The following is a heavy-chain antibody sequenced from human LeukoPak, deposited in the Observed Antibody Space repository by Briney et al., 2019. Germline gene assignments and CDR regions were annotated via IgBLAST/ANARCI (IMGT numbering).Heavy chain of an antibody. CDR2: AYYSGST. CDR3: ASGGYYFDY. CDR1: GDSINSSNYY. Sequence: SETLSLTCTVSGDSINSSNYYWGWIRQPPGKGLEWIGSAYYSGSTYYNPSVKSRVTISVDTSKNQFSLKLSSVTAADTAVYYCASGGYYFDYWGQGTLVTVSS. D-gene: IGHD3-16*01. V-gene: IGHV4-39*01. J-gene: IGHJ4*02.